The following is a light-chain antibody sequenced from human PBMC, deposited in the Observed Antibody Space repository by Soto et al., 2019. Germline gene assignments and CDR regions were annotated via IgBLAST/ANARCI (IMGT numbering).Light chain of an antibody. V-gene: IGKV3-11*01. CDR3: QQRFNWLT. CDR1: QSVSSY. CDR2: DAS. Sequence: EIVLTPSPATLSVSPGERATLSCRASQSVSSYLAWYQQKPGQAPRLLIYDASNRATGIPARFSGSGSGTDFALTISSLEPEDFAVYYCQQRFNWLTFGGGTKVDIK. J-gene: IGKJ4*01.